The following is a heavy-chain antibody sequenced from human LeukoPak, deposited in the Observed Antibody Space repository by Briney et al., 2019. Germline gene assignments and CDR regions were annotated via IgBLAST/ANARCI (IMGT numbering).Heavy chain of an antibody. J-gene: IGHJ4*02. Sequence: GASVKVSCKASGYTFTSYGISWVRQAPGQGLEWMGWISAYNGHTNYAQKFQGRVTMTTDTSTSTAYMELRSLRSDDTAVYYCAREGAGGATTFDDYWGQGALVTVSS. V-gene: IGHV1-18*01. CDR2: ISAYNGHT. D-gene: IGHD1-26*01. CDR3: AREGAGGATTFDDY. CDR1: GYTFTSYG.